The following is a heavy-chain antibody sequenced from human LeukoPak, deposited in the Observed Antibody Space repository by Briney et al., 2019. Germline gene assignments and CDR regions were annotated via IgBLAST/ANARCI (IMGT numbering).Heavy chain of an antibody. CDR1: GYTFTTYT. J-gene: IGHJ5*01. V-gene: IGHV1-18*01. Sequence: ASVKVSCKASGYTFTTYTFTWVRQAPGQGPEWMGWISVYNGNTNYAQTLQGRVTMTTDTSTSTAYMELRSLRSDDTAVYYCAKVAYGGNWLDYWGREPRSPSPQ. CDR2: ISVYNGNT. CDR3: AKVAYGGNWLDY. D-gene: IGHD4-23*01.